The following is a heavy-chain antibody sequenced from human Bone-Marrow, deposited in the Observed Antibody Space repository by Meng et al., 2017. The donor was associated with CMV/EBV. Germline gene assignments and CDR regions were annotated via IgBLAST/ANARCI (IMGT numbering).Heavy chain of an antibody. V-gene: IGHV3-15*07. D-gene: IGHD2-8*01. CDR1: GFTFNNAW. Sequence: GESLKISCAVSGFTFNNAWMNWVRQTPGKGLEWVGRIKSKTDGETTDYAAPVKGRFTISRDDSKTTLYLQMNSLKTEDTAVYYCVTDRPMAYWAQGTLVTFSS. CDR3: VTDRPMAY. J-gene: IGHJ4*02. CDR2: IKSKTDGETT.